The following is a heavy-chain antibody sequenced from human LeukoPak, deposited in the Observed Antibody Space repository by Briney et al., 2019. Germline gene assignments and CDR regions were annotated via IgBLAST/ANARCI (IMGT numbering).Heavy chain of an antibody. Sequence: ASVKVSCKASGYTFTVYYMYWVRQAPGQGLEWMGWINPNSGGTNYAQKFQGRVTMTRDTSISTAYMELSRLRSDDTAVYYCARERGGDYIPTHWFDPWGQGTLVTVSS. CDR3: ARERGGDYIPTHWFDP. CDR1: GYTFTVYY. CDR2: INPNSGGT. D-gene: IGHD4-17*01. V-gene: IGHV1-2*02. J-gene: IGHJ5*02.